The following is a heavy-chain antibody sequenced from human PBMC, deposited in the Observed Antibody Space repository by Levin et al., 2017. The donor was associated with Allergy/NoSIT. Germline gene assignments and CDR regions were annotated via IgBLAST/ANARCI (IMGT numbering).Heavy chain of an antibody. Sequence: GGSLRLSCAASGFTFSDYWMHWVRQAPGKGLVWVSRINSDGSSTSYADSVKGRFTTSRDNAKNTLYVQMNSLRAEDTAVYYCARVFGMLEADYYYGMDVWGQGTTVTVSS. V-gene: IGHV3-74*01. J-gene: IGHJ6*02. CDR3: ARVFGMLEADYYYGMDV. D-gene: IGHD2-8*01. CDR2: INSDGSST. CDR1: GFTFSDYW.